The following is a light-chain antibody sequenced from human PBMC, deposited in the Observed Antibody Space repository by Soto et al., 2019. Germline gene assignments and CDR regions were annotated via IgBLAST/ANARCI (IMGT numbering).Light chain of an antibody. Sequence: EIVLTQSPGTLSLSPGERATLSCRASQSVSSSYLAWYQQKPSQAPRLLIYGASSRATGIPDRFSGSGSGTDFTLTISGLEPEDFAVYYCQQYGSSPPMTFGQGTKVDIK. J-gene: IGKJ1*01. V-gene: IGKV3-20*01. CDR1: QSVSSSY. CDR2: GAS. CDR3: QQYGSSPPMT.